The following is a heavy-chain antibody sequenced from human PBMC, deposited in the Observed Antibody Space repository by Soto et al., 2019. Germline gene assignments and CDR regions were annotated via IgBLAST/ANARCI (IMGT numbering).Heavy chain of an antibody. Sequence: QVQLVESGGGLVRPGGSLRLSCEASGFTFRDYYMTWFRQAPGKGLEWLSYIDSSTKYTNYADSVKGRFTISRDNAKNSLYLQMNSLRADDTAVDYCAREYYYNMDVWGQGTMVTVSS. CDR2: IDSSTKYT. J-gene: IGHJ6*02. CDR3: AREYYYNMDV. CDR1: GFTFRDYY. V-gene: IGHV3-11*05.